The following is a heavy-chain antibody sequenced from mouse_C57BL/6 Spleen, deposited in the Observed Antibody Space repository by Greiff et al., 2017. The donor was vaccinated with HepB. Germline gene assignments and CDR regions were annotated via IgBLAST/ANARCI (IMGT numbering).Heavy chain of an antibody. V-gene: IGHV1-82*01. Sequence: VQLQQSGPELVKPGASVKISCKASGYAFSSSWMNWVKQRPGKGLEWIGRIYPGDGDTNYNGKFKGKATLTADKSSSTAYMQLSSLTSEDSAVYFCARERRGFAYWGQGTLVTVSA. CDR1: GYAFSSSW. D-gene: IGHD1-2*01. CDR2: IYPGDGDT. CDR3: ARERRGFAY. J-gene: IGHJ3*01.